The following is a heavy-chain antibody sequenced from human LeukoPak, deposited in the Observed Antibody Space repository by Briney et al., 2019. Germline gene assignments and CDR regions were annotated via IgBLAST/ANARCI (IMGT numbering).Heavy chain of an antibody. V-gene: IGHV4-61*02. CDR3: AAMTTAGFDY. D-gene: IGHD4-17*01. J-gene: IGHJ4*02. Sequence: SETLSLTCTVSGDSISSGDYYWSWIRQPAGKGLEWIGRISSSGSTNYNPSLKSRVTISVDTSKNQFSLKLSSVTAADTAVYYCAAMTTAGFDYWGQGTLVTVSS. CDR1: GDSISSGDYY. CDR2: ISSSGST.